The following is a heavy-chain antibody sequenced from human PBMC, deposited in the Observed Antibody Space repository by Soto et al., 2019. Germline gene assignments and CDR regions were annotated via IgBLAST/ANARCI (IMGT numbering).Heavy chain of an antibody. J-gene: IGHJ4*02. CDR2: INPNSGDT. CDR3: ARDYGAGSYYTGDLDY. D-gene: IGHD3-10*01. V-gene: IGHV1-2*02. CDR1: GYGFAGYY. Sequence: GASVKVSWKASGYGFAGYYRRWVRQAPGQGLEWMGWINPNSGDTNYAQKFQGRVTMTRDTSISTAYMELSRLRSDDTAVYYCARDYGAGSYYTGDLDYWGQGTLVTVSS.